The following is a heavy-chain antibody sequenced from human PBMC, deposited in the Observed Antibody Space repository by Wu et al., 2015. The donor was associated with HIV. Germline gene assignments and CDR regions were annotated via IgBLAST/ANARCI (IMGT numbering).Heavy chain of an antibody. Sequence: QVQLVQSGAEVKKPGASVKVSCKASGYTFTSYDINWVRQAAGQGLEWMGWMNPNSGNTGYAQKFQGRVTMTRNTSISTAYMELSSLRSEDTAVYYCARGRKELARAAATFDSWGQGTLVTVSS. J-gene: IGHJ4*02. CDR1: GYTFTSYD. V-gene: IGHV1-8*01. D-gene: IGHD6-13*01. CDR3: ARGRKELARAAATFDS. CDR2: MNPNSGNT.